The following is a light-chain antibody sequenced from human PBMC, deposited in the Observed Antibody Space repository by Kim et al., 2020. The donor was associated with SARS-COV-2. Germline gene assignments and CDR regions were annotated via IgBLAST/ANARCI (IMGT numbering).Light chain of an antibody. CDR2: KAS. Sequence: SASVGDRVTITCRASQSISSWLAWYQQKPGKAPKLLIYKASSLESGVPSRFSGSGSGTEFTLTISSLQPDDFATHYCQQYNSYPTFGQGTKVDIK. J-gene: IGKJ1*01. CDR1: QSISSW. V-gene: IGKV1-5*03. CDR3: QQYNSYPT.